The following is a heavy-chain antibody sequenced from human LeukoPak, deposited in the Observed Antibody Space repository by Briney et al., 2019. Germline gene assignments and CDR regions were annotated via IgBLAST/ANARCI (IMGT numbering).Heavy chain of an antibody. J-gene: IGHJ4*02. CDR3: ARQNNYVWGSYRYYGPNPDY. CDR2: INHSGST. Sequence: SETLSLTCAVYGGSFSGYYWSCIRQPPGKGLEWIGEINHSGSTNYNPSLKSRVTISVDTSKNQFSLKLSSVTAADTAVYYCARQNNYVWGSYRYYGPNPDYWGQGTLATVSS. V-gene: IGHV4-34*01. D-gene: IGHD3-16*02. CDR1: GGSFSGYY.